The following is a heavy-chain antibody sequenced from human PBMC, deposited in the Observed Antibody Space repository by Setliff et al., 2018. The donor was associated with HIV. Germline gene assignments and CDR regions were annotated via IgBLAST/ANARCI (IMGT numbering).Heavy chain of an antibody. J-gene: IGHJ6*02. D-gene: IGHD3-10*01. Sequence: GASVKVSCKASGGNFRSYGISWVRQAPGQGLEWMGGIIPMSGTANYAQKFQGRVTITADESTSTAYMELSSLRSEDTAVYYCASMVRGVIKDYYYYGMDVWGQGTTVTVSS. CDR3: ASMVRGVIKDYYYYGMDV. CDR2: IIPMSGTA. CDR1: GGNFRSYG. V-gene: IGHV1-69*13.